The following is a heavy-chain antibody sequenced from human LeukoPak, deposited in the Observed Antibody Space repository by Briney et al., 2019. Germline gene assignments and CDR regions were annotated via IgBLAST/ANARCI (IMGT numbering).Heavy chain of an antibody. CDR3: ARDFWDVVVPAAHFDY. V-gene: IGHV1-69*04. CDR1: GGTFSSYA. CDR2: IIPILGIA. Sequence: SVKVSCKASGGTFSSYAISWVRQAPGQGLEWMGRIIPILGIANYAQKFQGRVTITADKSTSTAYMELSSLRSEDTAVYYCARDFWDVVVPAAHFDYWAQGTLVTVSS. J-gene: IGHJ4*02. D-gene: IGHD2-2*01.